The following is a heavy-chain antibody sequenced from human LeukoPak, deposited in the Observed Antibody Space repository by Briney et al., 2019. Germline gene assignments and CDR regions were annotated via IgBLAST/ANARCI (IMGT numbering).Heavy chain of an antibody. J-gene: IGHJ4*02. Sequence: GGSLRLSCAASGFTFSSSAMSWVRQAPGKGLEWVSTISGSDSSTHYADSVKGRFTISRDNAKNSLYLQMNSLRAEDTAVYYCAKGQWELLRLYYFDYWGQGTLVTVSS. V-gene: IGHV3-23*01. CDR2: ISGSDSST. CDR1: GFTFSSSA. D-gene: IGHD1-26*01. CDR3: AKGQWELLRLYYFDY.